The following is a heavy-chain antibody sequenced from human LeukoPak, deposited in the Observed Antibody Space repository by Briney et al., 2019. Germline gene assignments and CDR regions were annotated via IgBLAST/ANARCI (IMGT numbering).Heavy chain of an antibody. CDR1: GFTFSNAW. Sequence: GGSLRLSCAASGFTFSNAWMSWVRQAPGKGLEWVGRIKSKTDGGTTDYAAPVKGRFTISRDDSKNTLYLQMNSLKTEDTAVYYCTTEAYDILTGYYWNYWGQGTLVTVSS. J-gene: IGHJ4*02. V-gene: IGHV3-15*01. CDR3: TTEAYDILTGYYWNY. D-gene: IGHD3-9*01. CDR2: IKSKTDGGTT.